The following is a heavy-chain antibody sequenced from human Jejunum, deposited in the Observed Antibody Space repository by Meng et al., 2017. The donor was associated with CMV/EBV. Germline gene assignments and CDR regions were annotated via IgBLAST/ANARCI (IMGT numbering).Heavy chain of an antibody. CDR2: IRFDGINK. CDR3: AKDNCGGGSCSSTDAFDI. J-gene: IGHJ3*02. Sequence: TYGMHWVRQPPGKGLEWVAFIRFDGINKYYGDSVKGRFTISRDNSKITLFLQMNSLRAEDTAVYYCAKDNCGGGSCSSTDAFDIWGQGTMVTVSS. V-gene: IGHV3-30*02. CDR1: TYG. D-gene: IGHD2-15*01.